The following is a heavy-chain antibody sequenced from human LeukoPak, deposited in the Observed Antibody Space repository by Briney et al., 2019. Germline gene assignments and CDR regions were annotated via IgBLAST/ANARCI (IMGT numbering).Heavy chain of an antibody. CDR1: GYSISSSSYY. J-gene: IGHJ6*03. CDR3: ARGFMVRGVIIRGYMDV. CDR2: IYYSGST. V-gene: IGHV4-39*07. Sequence: SETLSLTCSVSGYSISSSSYYWGWIRQPPGKGLEWIGRIYYSGSTCYNPSLKSRVTISVDTSKNQFSLKLSSVTAADTAVYYCARGFMVRGVIIRGYMDVWGKGTTVTVSS. D-gene: IGHD3-10*01.